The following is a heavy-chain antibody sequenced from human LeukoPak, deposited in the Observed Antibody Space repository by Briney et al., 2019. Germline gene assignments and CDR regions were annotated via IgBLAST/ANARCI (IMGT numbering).Heavy chain of an antibody. J-gene: IGHJ4*02. CDR3: AKMYCSSITCYFDF. D-gene: IGHD2-2*01. Sequence: SETLSLTCAVYGGSFSGYYWSWIRQPPGKGLEWIGEINHSGSTNYNPSLKSRVTISVDTSKNQFSLKLSSVTAADTAVYYCAKMYCSSITCYFDFWGQGTLVTVSS. CDR1: GGSFSGYY. CDR2: INHSGST. V-gene: IGHV4-34*01.